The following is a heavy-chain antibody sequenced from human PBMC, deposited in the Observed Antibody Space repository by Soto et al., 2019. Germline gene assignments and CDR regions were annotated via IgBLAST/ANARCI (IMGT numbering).Heavy chain of an antibody. V-gene: IGHV1-8*01. CDR3: TRTQFEFGSYFGLDV. CDR2: MNPDSENT. J-gene: IGHJ6*02. Sequence: QMHLVQYGAEVKQPGASVRVSCKASGYTFTNYDITWVRQATGQGLEWMGWMNPDSENTGSPQKFQGRVTMTVNTSIHTAYMELTSLRSEDTAVYYCTRTQFEFGSYFGLDVWGQGTTVTVSS. D-gene: IGHD3-10*01. CDR1: GYTFTNYD.